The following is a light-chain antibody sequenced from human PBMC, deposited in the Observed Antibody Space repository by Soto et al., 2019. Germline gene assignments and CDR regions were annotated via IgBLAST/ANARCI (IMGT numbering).Light chain of an antibody. CDR2: YND. CDR3: QSFDTSLSGSI. CDR1: SSNIGAGFD. Sequence: QSVLTQPPSVSGAPGQRVTISCTGSSSNIGAGFDVHWYQHLPGTAPKLLIYYNDNRPSGVPDRFSASTSGTSASLAITGLQAEDAADYYCQSFDTSLSGSIFGGGTKLTVL. V-gene: IGLV1-40*01. J-gene: IGLJ2*01.